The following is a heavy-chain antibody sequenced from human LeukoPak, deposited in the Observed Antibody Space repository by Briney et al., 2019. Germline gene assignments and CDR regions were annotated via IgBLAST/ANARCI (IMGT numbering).Heavy chain of an antibody. CDR2: ISAYNGNT. D-gene: IGHD6-13*01. V-gene: IGHV1-18*01. Sequence: ASVKVSCKASGYTFTSYGISWVRQAPGQGLEWMGWISAYNGNTNYAQKLQGRVTMTTDTSTSTAYMELRSLRSDDTAVYYCARAHWDSSSWPRVWGSANYGMDVWGQGTTVTVSS. CDR3: ARAHWDSSSWPRVWGSANYGMDV. CDR1: GYTFTSYG. J-gene: IGHJ6*02.